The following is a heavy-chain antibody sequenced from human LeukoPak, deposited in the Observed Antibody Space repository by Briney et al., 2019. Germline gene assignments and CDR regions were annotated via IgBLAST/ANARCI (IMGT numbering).Heavy chain of an antibody. J-gene: IGHJ4*02. CDR2: IYYSGST. CDR3: ASRIVVVPAAFDY. Sequence: PSQTLSLTCTVSGGSISSGDYYWSWIRQPPGKGLEWIGSIYYSGSTYYNPSLKSRVTISVDTSKNQFSLKLSSVTAADTAVYYCASRIVVVPAAFDYWGQGTLVTVSS. V-gene: IGHV4-39*01. D-gene: IGHD2-2*01. CDR1: GGSISSGDYY.